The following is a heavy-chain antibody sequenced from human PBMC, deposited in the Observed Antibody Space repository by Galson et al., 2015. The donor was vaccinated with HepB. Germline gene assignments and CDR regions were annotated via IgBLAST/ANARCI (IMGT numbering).Heavy chain of an antibody. CDR2: ISGYNVDT. V-gene: IGHV1-18*04. CDR3: ARDGRIAGGSRAFDI. CDR1: GYTFTSYG. D-gene: IGHD6-6*01. J-gene: IGHJ3*02. Sequence: SVKVSCKASGYTFTSYGISWVRQAPGQGLEWMGWISGYNVDTNYAQNLQGRVTMTTDTSASTAYMELRSLRSDDTAVYYCARDGRIAGGSRAFDIWGQGTMVTVSS.